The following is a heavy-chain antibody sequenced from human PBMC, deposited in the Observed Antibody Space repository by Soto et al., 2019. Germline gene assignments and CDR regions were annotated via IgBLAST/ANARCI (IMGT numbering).Heavy chain of an antibody. CDR3: ARYSSNWAGVDY. V-gene: IGHV3-23*01. CDR2: ISGGGGST. CDR1: GITFSGYA. Sequence: EVQLLESGGGLGQPGGSLRLSCAASGITFSGYAMSWVRQAPGKGLEWVSAISGGGGSTYYADSVKGRFTISRDNSENTLYLQMNSLRDEDTAIYYCARYSSNWAGVDYWGQGALVTVSS. D-gene: IGHD6-13*01. J-gene: IGHJ4*02.